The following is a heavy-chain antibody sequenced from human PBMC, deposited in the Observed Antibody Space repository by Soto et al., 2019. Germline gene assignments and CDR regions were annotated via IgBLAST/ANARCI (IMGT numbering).Heavy chain of an antibody. CDR1: GYSFDNYW. D-gene: IGHD1-26*01. V-gene: IGHV5-51*01. J-gene: IGHJ6*02. Sequence: GESLKISCEGSGYSFDNYWIGWVRQMPGKGLEWMAIICPADSDSRYSPSFQGQVTISADQSISTAYLQWSSLRASDTAIYYCVRYRSRDYYYGMDVWGQGTTVTVSS. CDR2: ICPADSDS. CDR3: VRYRSRDYYYGMDV.